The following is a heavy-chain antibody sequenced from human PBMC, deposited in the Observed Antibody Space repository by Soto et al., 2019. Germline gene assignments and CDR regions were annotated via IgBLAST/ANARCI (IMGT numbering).Heavy chain of an antibody. J-gene: IGHJ5*02. V-gene: IGHV4-39*01. CDR2: LSYLGTT. CDR3: ARCEVRGGNWFDP. CDR1: NDSIRSGTYY. D-gene: IGHD3-10*01. Sequence: SETLSLTCTVSNDSIRSGTYYWAWIRQPPGRGLEWMGSLSYLGTTDYNPSLKSRVTISKDASKNQFSLKLTSVTAADTAVYYCARCEVRGGNWFDPWGQGTLVTVSS.